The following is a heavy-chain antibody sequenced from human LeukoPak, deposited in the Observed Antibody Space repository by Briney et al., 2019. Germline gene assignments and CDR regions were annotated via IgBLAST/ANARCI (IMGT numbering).Heavy chain of an antibody. V-gene: IGHV3-7*02. CDR1: GFTFSSYW. J-gene: IGHJ3*02. CDR2: IKQDGSEK. Sequence: GGSLRLSCAASGFTFSSYWMSWVRQAPGKGLEWVANIKQDGSEKNYVGSLKGRFTISRDNAKKSLYLQMNSLRDEDTAVYYCARVVVAANPDAFDIWGQGTMVTVSS. CDR3: ARVVVAANPDAFDI. D-gene: IGHD2-15*01.